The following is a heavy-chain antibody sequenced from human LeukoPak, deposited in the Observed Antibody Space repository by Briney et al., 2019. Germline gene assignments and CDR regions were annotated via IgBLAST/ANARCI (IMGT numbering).Heavy chain of an antibody. CDR2: IYTSGST. D-gene: IGHD7-27*01. CDR3: ARVKLTGDRRWFDP. J-gene: IGHJ5*02. Sequence: PSQTLSLTCTVSGGSISSGSYYWSWIRQPAGKGPEWIGRIYTSGSTNYNPSLKSRVTISVDTSKNQFSLKLSSVTAADTAVYYCARVKLTGDRRWFDPWGQGTLVTVSS. V-gene: IGHV4-61*02. CDR1: GGSISSGSYY.